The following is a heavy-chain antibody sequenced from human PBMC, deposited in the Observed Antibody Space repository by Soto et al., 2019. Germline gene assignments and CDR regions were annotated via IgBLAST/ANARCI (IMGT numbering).Heavy chain of an antibody. D-gene: IGHD6-6*01. CDR1: EFTFSTYA. J-gene: IGHJ4*02. CDR3: AKAWVSSITGRPPRFDY. CDR2: ISDSGDIT. Sequence: ELKLLEIGGGLVQPGGSLRLSCAASEFTFSTYAMTWVRQAPGRGLQWVATISDSGDITYYADSVKGRFTISRDNSRNTLYLKMNNLRAVDTALYYCAKAWVSSITGRPPRFDYWGRGTLVTVSS. V-gene: IGHV3-23*01.